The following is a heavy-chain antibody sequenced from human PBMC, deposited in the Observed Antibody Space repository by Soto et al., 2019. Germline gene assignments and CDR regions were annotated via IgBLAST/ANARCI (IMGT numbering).Heavy chain of an antibody. V-gene: IGHV3-74*01. CDR1: GFTFSSYW. Sequence: EVQLVESGGGLVQPGGSLRLSCAASGFTFSSYWMHWVRQAPGKGLVWVSRINSDGSSTGYADSVMGRFTISRDNAKNTLYLNMNRLRAEDTAVYYCARDQGYCSGGSCYVAGYWGQGALVTVSS. CDR3: ARDQGYCSGGSCYVAGY. J-gene: IGHJ4*02. CDR2: INSDGSST. D-gene: IGHD2-15*01.